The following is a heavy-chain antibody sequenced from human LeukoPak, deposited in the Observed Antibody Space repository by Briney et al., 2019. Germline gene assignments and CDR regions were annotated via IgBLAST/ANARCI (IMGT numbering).Heavy chain of an antibody. Sequence: SETLSLTCTVSGGSISSYYWSWIRQPPGKGLEWIGYIYYSGSTNYNPSLKSRVTISVDTSKNQFSLKLSSVTAADTAVYYCARVSYGSGSYYKAPATQFDYWGQGTLVTVSS. J-gene: IGHJ4*02. CDR2: IYYSGST. D-gene: IGHD3-10*01. V-gene: IGHV4-59*01. CDR1: GGSISSYY. CDR3: ARVSYGSGSYYKAPATQFDY.